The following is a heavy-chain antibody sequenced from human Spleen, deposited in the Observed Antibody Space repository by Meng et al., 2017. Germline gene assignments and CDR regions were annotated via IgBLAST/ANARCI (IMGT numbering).Heavy chain of an antibody. Sequence: EVQLVESGGGLVQPGESLRLSCAASGFTFSSYWMHWVRQAPGKGLMWVSRVNTDESNRDYADSVRGRFTISRDNAKSTLYLQMNSLRVEDTAVYYCARGFNGGNSGAFGYWGQGTLVTVSS. V-gene: IGHV3-74*01. CDR1: GFTFSSYW. CDR2: VNTDESNR. D-gene: IGHD4-23*01. J-gene: IGHJ4*02. CDR3: ARGFNGGNSGAFGY.